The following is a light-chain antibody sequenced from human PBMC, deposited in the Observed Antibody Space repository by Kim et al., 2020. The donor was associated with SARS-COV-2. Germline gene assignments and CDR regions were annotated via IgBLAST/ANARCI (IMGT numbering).Light chain of an antibody. CDR3: NSRYSNDNVV. J-gene: IGLJ2*01. CDR2: GKN. V-gene: IGLV3-19*01. CDR1: SLRSYY. Sequence: SSELTQDPAVSVALGQTVRITCQGDSLRSYYATWYQQKPGQAPILVIYGKNNRPSGIPDRFSGSSSGNTASLTLTGIQAGDEADYYCNSRYSNDNVVFGG.